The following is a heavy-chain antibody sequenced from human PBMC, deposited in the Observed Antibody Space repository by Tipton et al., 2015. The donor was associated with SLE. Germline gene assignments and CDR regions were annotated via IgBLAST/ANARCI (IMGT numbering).Heavy chain of an antibody. CDR3: ARTHLFSLFDF. Sequence: TLSLTCTVSGDSISSSSYYWGWIRQPPGKGLEWIGTFYYSGNTYFNPSLKSRVTISVDTSKNQFSLNLNSLTAADTAVYYCARTHLFSLFDFWGQGTLVTVSS. D-gene: IGHD2-21*01. CDR1: GDSISSSSYY. V-gene: IGHV4-39*07. CDR2: FYYSGNT. J-gene: IGHJ4*02.